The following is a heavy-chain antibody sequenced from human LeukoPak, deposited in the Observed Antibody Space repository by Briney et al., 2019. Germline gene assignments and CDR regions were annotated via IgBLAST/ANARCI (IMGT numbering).Heavy chain of an antibody. CDR1: GFTFSSYG. CDR3: AREGFLEWLNRAFDI. D-gene: IGHD3-3*01. Sequence: PGGSLRLSCAASGFTFSSYGMHWVRQAPGKGLEWVAVIWYDGSNKYYADSVEGRFTISRDNSKNTLYLQMNSLRAEDTAVYYCAREGFLEWLNRAFDIWGQGTMVTVSS. CDR2: IWYDGSNK. V-gene: IGHV3-33*01. J-gene: IGHJ3*02.